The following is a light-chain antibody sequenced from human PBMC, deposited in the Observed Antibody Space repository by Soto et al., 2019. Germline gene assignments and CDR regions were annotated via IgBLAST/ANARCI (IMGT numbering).Light chain of an antibody. CDR2: GVT. CDR1: HNDIGTYDY. Sequence: QSALTQPTPVSGSPGQSITISCTGNHNDIGTYDYVSWYQQHPGRAPRLLIHGVTTRPSGISDRFSASKSGLTASLTISGLQPEDEADYYCSSFTSNRIYVFGPGTKVTV. V-gene: IGLV2-14*03. CDR3: SSFTSNRIYV. J-gene: IGLJ1*01.